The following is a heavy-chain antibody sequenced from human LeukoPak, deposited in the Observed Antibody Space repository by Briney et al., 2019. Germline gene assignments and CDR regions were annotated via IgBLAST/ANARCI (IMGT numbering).Heavy chain of an antibody. J-gene: IGHJ6*02. Sequence: GGSLRLSCAASGFTFSGYSMNWVRQAPGKGLEWVSSISSSSSYIYYADSVKGRFIISRDNAKNSLYLQMNSLRAEDTAVYYCARNLAAHGYYYYYGMDVWGQGTTVTVSS. CDR1: GFTFSGYS. CDR3: ARNLAAHGYYYYYGMDV. D-gene: IGHD6-6*01. CDR2: ISSSSSYI. V-gene: IGHV3-21*01.